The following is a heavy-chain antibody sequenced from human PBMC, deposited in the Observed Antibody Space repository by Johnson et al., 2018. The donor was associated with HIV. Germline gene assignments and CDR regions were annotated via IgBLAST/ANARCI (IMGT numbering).Heavy chain of an antibody. J-gene: IGHJ3*01. CDR3: AKEDCSAIVCSDDGFHL. D-gene: IGHD2-15*01. V-gene: IGHV3-23*04. CDR2: LGGSGANT. Sequence: VRLVESGGGLEQPGGSLRLSCAASGITFSSYAMSWVRQAPGKGLEWVSSLGGSGANTYYEDSVKVRFTVSRDSSKTTLFLQMKSLRPEDTSVYFWAKEDCSAIVCSDDGFHLWGQGTMVTLSS. CDR1: GITFSSYA.